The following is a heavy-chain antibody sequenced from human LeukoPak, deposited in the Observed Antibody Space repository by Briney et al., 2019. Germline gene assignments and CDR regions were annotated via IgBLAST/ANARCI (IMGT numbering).Heavy chain of an antibody. J-gene: IGHJ4*02. CDR1: GFPFSSYG. D-gene: IGHD2-21*02. V-gene: IGHV3-30*18. Sequence: QPGGSLRLSCAASGFPFSSYGMHWVRQAPGKGLEWVAVISYDGSNKYYADSVKGRFTISRDNSKNTLYLQMNSLRAEDTAVYYCANTDFHFDYWGQGTLVTVSS. CDR2: ISYDGSNK. CDR3: ANTDFHFDY.